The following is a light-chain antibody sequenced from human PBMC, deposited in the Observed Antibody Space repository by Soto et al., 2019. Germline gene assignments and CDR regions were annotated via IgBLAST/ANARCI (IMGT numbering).Light chain of an antibody. Sequence: EIVMTQSPATLSVSPGERATLSCRASQSVSSNLAWYQQKPGQAPRLLIYGASTRATGIPARFSGSGSGTEFTLTISSLQTEDFAVCYCQQYNNWPPGTFGGGTQVEIK. J-gene: IGKJ4*01. V-gene: IGKV3-15*01. CDR2: GAS. CDR1: QSVSSN. CDR3: QQYNNWPPGT.